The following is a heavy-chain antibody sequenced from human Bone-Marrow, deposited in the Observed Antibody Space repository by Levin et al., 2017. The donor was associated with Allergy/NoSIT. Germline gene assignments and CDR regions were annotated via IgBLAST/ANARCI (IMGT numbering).Heavy chain of an antibody. CDR3: ARGLTALDRGYYYYYYGMDV. CDR1: GASISRGNYY. CDR2: IYYTGSI. V-gene: IGHV4-31*03. J-gene: IGHJ6*02. Sequence: SSETLSLTCNVSGASISRGNYYWIWTRQHPGKGLEWIGYIYYTGSIYYHPSLRSRVTISVDTSKTQFSLKLSSVTAADTAVYYCARGLTALDRGYYYYYYGMDVWGRGTTVTVSS. D-gene: IGHD3-10*01.